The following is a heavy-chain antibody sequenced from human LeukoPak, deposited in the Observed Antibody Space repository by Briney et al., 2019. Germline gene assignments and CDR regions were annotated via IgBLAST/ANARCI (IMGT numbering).Heavy chain of an antibody. Sequence: GGSLRLSCAASGFTFSNYDMSWVRQAPGKGREWVSTVSHDYSTYYADSVKGRFTTSRDNSKNTLYLQMNSLTAEDTAVYYCARAYYYDSSGYYYPDYWGQGTLVTVSS. CDR3: ARAYYYDSSGYYYPDY. CDR1: GFTFSNYD. CDR2: VSHDYST. J-gene: IGHJ4*02. V-gene: IGHV3-23*01. D-gene: IGHD3-22*01.